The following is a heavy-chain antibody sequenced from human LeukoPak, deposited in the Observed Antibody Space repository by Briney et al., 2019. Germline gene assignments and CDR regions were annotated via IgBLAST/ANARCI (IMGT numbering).Heavy chain of an antibody. CDR1: GNYW. J-gene: IGHJ4*02. D-gene: IGHD2-2*01. CDR2: INSDGSWT. V-gene: IGHV3-74*01. Sequence: GGSLRLSCAASGNYWMHWVRQAPGKGLVWVSHINSDGSWTSYADSVKGRFTISKDDAKNTVYLQMNNLRAEDTAVYYCVSFYETYWGRGTLATV. CDR3: VSFYETY.